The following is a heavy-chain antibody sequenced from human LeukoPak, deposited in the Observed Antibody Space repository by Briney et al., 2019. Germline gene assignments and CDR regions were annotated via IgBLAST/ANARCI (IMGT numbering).Heavy chain of an antibody. J-gene: IGHJ5*02. Sequence: PSETLSLTCTVSGGSMYSYHWGWIRQPPGKGLEWIGYIYYSGSTNYNPSLKSRVTISADTSKNQFSLKLSYVTAADTAMYYCARYSGSYDWFDPWGQGTLVTVS. D-gene: IGHD1-26*01. V-gene: IGHV4-59*01. CDR2: IYYSGST. CDR3: ARYSGSYDWFDP. CDR1: GGSMYSYH.